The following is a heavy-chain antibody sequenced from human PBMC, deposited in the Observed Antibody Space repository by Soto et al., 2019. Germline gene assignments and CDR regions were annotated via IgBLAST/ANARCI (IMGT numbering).Heavy chain of an antibody. CDR3: VRDGTKTLRDWFDP. V-gene: IGHV4-4*07. D-gene: IGHD1-1*01. CDR2: IYATGTT. Sequence: SETLSLTCTVSGASISGFYWSWIRKSAGKGLEWIGRIYATGTTDYNPSLKSRVMMSVDTSKKQFSLKLRSVTAAATAVYYCVRDGTKTLRDWFDPWGQGISVTVSS. J-gene: IGHJ5*02. CDR1: GASISGFY.